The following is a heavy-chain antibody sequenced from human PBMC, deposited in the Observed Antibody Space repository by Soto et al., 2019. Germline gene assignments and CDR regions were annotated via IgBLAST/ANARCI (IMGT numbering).Heavy chain of an antibody. V-gene: IGHV1-18*01. CDR2: FSAYNGHT. J-gene: IGHJ4*02. D-gene: IGHD6-13*01. CDR3: ARGRGSRSWYEISHYFDS. CDR1: GYSFTTYG. Sequence: VPLVQSPAEVKKSGASVKVSCQTSGYSFTTYGTCWVRQAPGQGLERIGWFSAYNGHTISAHDFQDRVTLTTDTSTSTAYMELRSLRYDDTAIYYCARGRGSRSWYEISHYFDSWGQGTLVTVSS.